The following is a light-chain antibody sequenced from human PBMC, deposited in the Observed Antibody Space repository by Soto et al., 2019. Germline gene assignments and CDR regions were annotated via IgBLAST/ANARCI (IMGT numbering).Light chain of an antibody. J-gene: IGLJ2*01. CDR2: EVS. CDR1: SSDVGGYKY. Sequence: QSVLTQPPSASGSPGQSVTISCTGTSSDVGGYKYVSWYQQHPGKAPKLMIYEVSRRPSGVPDRFSGSKSGNTASLTVSGLQAEGEADYYCSSYAASNNVIFGGGTKLTVL. V-gene: IGLV2-8*01. CDR3: SSYAASNNVI.